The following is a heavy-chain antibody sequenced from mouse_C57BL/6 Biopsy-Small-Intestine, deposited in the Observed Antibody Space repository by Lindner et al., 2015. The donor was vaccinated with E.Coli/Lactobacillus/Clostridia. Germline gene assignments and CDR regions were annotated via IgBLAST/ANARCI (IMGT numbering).Heavy chain of an antibody. CDR3: ARSTTVVPSYWYFDV. J-gene: IGHJ1*03. CDR2: IYPGSGNT. V-gene: IGHV1-66*01. D-gene: IGHD1-1*01. Sequence: VQLQESGPELVKPGASVKISCKASGYSFTGYYLHWMKQRPGQGLEWIGWIYPGSGNTKYNEKFKGKATLTADTSSSTAYMQLSSLTSEDSAVYYCARSTTVVPSYWYFDVWGTGTTVTVSS. CDR1: GYSFTGYY.